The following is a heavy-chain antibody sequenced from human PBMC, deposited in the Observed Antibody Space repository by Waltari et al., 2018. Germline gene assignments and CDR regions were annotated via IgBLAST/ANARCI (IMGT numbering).Heavy chain of an antibody. CDR1: GFTFSTYA. J-gene: IGHJ3*02. CDR3: ANGSLGNRGGEDAFDI. Sequence: EVQLVESGGGLVQPGGSLRLSCAASGFTFSTYAMTWVRQATGNGLEWVSCVGGSGGNPKYADSAKCRYTISRDTGKNSVYLQMNSLRAEDTAEYYCANGSLGNRGGEDAFDIWGQGTMVTVSS. D-gene: IGHD3-16*01. CDR2: VGGSGGNP. V-gene: IGHV3-23*04.